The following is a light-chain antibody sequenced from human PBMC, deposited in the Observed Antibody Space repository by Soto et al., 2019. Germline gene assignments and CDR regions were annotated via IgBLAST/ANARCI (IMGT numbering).Light chain of an antibody. CDR1: ENVSNNY. CDR2: GFS. J-gene: IGKJ2*01. V-gene: IGKV3-20*01. CDR3: QQYGSSPPYT. Sequence: EVVLTQSPGTLSLSPGERATLSCRASENVSNNYLAWYQQKPGQAPRLLIFGFSDRAAGIPHRFSGSGFGTVFTLTISRLGPDVCAVYYCQQYGSSPPYTFGQGTKLEIK.